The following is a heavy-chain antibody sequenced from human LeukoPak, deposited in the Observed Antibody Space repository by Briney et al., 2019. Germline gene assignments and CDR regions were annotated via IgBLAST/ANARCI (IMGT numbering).Heavy chain of an antibody. J-gene: IGHJ4*02. CDR1: GFSFSSHW. CDR2: ISDDGSYT. D-gene: IGHD6-19*01. Sequence: GGSLRLSCAASGFSFSSHWVHWVRQAPGKGLVWVSRISDDGSYTSNVDSVKGRFTISRDNAKNSLYLQMNSLRAEDTALYYCAKDEYSSGWYYFDYWGQGTLVTVSS. V-gene: IGHV3-74*01. CDR3: AKDEYSSGWYYFDY.